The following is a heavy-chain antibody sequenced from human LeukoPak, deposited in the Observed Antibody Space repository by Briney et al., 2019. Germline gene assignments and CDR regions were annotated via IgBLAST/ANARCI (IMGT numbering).Heavy chain of an antibody. CDR1: GGSISSSSYY. CDR2: IYYSGST. CDR3: ARVKIGSGPSFDY. Sequence: PSETLSLTCTVSGGSISSSSYYWGWIRQPPGKGLEWIGSIYYSGSTYHNPSLKSRVTISVDTSKNQFSLKLSSVTAADTAVYYCARVKIGSGPSFDYWGQGTQVTVSS. J-gene: IGHJ4*02. D-gene: IGHD6-19*01. V-gene: IGHV4-39*07.